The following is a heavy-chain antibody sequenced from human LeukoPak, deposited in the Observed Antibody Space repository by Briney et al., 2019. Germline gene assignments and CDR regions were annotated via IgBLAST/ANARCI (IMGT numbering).Heavy chain of an antibody. J-gene: IGHJ4*02. CDR3: ATYRGGGGGVGY. D-gene: IGHD3-16*01. Sequence: SETLALTCTVSGASPAGYYWSWIRQPPGKGLEWIGYFRNPNYNPSLKSRVTISGDTSKNQFSLKLNSVTAADTAVYYCATYRGGGGGVGYWGTGTLVIVSS. CDR1: GASPAGYY. CDR2: FRNP. V-gene: IGHV4-59*01.